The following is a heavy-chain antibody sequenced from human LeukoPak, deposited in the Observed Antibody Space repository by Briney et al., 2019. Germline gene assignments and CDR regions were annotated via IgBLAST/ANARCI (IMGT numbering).Heavy chain of an antibody. Sequence: ASVKVSCKASGGTFSSYAISWVRQAPGQGLEWMGGIIPIFGTANYAQKFQGRVTITTDESTSTAYMELSSLRSEDTAVYYCAGEDLGKAAMALYSSSWYWFDPWGQGTLVTVSS. D-gene: IGHD6-13*01. CDR1: GGTFSSYA. CDR3: AGEDLGKAAMALYSSSWYWFDP. V-gene: IGHV1-69*05. CDR2: IIPIFGTA. J-gene: IGHJ5*02.